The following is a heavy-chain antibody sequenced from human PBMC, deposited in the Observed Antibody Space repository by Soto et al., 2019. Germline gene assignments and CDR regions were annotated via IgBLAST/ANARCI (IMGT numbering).Heavy chain of an antibody. CDR1: VGSISSYY. D-gene: IGHD2-2*01. J-gene: IGHJ5*02. V-gene: IGHV4-59*12. CDR2: IYY. Sequence: SETLSLTCTVSVGSISSYYWSWIRQPPGKGLEWIGYIYYNSSLKSRVTISVDRSKNQFSLKLSSVTAADTAVYYCARVPTPWGQGTLVTVSS. CDR3: ARVPTP.